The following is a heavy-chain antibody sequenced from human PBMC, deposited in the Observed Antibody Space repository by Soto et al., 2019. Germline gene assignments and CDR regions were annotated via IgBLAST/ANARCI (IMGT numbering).Heavy chain of an antibody. CDR1: GASVSSGSYQ. V-gene: IGHV4-61*01. J-gene: IGHJ4*02. CDR3: ARLQFYDFWSGSDTLDV. CDR2: ISFTGST. D-gene: IGHD3-3*01. Sequence: TLSLTCAVSGASVSSGSYQWSWIRQSPGKGLEWIGFISFTGSTNSNPSLKSRVTFSVDASKNHFSLKLTSVTAADTALYFCARLQFYDFWSGSDTLDVWGQGAQVTVSS.